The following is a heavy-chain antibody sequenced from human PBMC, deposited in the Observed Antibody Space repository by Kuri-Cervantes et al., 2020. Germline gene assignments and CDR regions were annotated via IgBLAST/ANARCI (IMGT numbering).Heavy chain of an antibody. CDR3: ARAFTMVRGVFTLLGWFDP. CDR2: INPNSGGT. V-gene: IGHV1-2*02. Sequence: GESLKISCKASGYTFTGYYMHWVRQAPGQGLEWMGWINPNSGGTNYAQKFQGRVTMTRDTSISTAYMELSRLRSEDTAVYYCARAFTMVRGVFTLLGWFDPWGQGTLVTVSS. J-gene: IGHJ5*02. CDR1: GYTFTGYY. D-gene: IGHD3-10*01.